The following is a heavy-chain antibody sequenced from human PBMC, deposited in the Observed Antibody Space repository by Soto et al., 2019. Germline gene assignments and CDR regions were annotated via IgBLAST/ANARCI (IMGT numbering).Heavy chain of an antibody. V-gene: IGHV4-31*03. Sequence: SETLSLTCTVSGSSISSGGYSWNWIRQHPGKGLEWIGHIYYSGNTAYKPSLRSRVIISLDTSKNEISLKLRSVTAADTAMYYCARLPKQAESYDPHIWGQGTLVTVSS. CDR1: GSSISSGGYS. D-gene: IGHD3-22*01. J-gene: IGHJ4*02. CDR3: ARLPKQAESYDPHI. CDR2: IYYSGNT.